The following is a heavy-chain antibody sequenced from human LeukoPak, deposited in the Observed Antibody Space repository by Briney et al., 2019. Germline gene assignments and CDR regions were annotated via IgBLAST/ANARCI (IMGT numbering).Heavy chain of an antibody. CDR3: ARDRVVVVPAAMKNRDAFDI. J-gene: IGHJ3*02. D-gene: IGHD2-2*01. Sequence: GGSLRLSCAASGFTFSSYAMHWVRQAPGKGLEWVAVISYDGSNKYYADSVKGRFTISRDNAKNSLYLQMSSLRAEDTAVYYCARDRVVVVPAAMKNRDAFDIWGQGTMVTVSS. CDR1: GFTFSSYA. V-gene: IGHV3-30*04. CDR2: ISYDGSNK.